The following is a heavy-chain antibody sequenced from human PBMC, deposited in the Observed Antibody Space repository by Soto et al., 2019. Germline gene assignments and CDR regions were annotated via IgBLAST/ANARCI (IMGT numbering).Heavy chain of an antibody. Sequence: ASVKVSCKASGYTFTSYYIHWVRQAPGQGLEWMGIINPSDGGTRYAQKFQGRVTMTTDTSTSTIYMEVTSLKSDDTAVYYCTGEGNGKPFDPWGQGTLVTVSS. CDR3: TGEGNGKPFDP. V-gene: IGHV1-46*01. CDR2: INPSDGGT. D-gene: IGHD1-1*01. CDR1: GYTFTSYY. J-gene: IGHJ5*02.